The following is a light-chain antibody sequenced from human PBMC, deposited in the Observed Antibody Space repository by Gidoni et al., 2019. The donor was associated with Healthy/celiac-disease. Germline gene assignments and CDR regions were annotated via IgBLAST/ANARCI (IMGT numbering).Light chain of an antibody. CDR3: QQSYSTPPT. V-gene: IGKV1-39*01. CDR1: QSISSY. CDR2: AAS. Sequence: DIQMTECPSSLSASVGDIVTITCRASQSISSYLNWYQQKPGKAPKLLIYAASSLQSGVPSRFSGIGSGTDFTLTISSLQPADFATYYCQQSYSTPPTFGQWTKLEIK. J-gene: IGKJ2*01.